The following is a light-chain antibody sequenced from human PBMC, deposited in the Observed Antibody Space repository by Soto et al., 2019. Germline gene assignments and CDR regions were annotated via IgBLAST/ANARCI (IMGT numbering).Light chain of an antibody. V-gene: IGLV1-40*01. J-gene: IGLJ2*01. CDR1: SSNIGAGYD. CDR2: VNS. Sequence: QPVLTQPPSVSGAPGQRVTIPCTGSSSNIGAGYDVHWYQQLPGTAPKLLIYVNSNRPSGVPDRFSGSKSGTSASLAITGLQAEDEADYYCQSYDSSLSGVVFGGGTKLTVL. CDR3: QSYDSSLSGVV.